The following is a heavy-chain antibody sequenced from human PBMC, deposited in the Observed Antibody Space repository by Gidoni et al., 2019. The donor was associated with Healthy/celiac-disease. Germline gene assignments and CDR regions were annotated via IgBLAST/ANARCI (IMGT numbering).Heavy chain of an antibody. Sequence: EVQLVASGGGVVQPGGSLRLSCAASGFTFDDYAMHWVRQAPGKGLEWVSLISGDGGSTYYADSVKGRFTISRDNSKNSLYLQMNSLRTEDTALYYCAKDIWGSDYYYGMDVWGQGTTVTVSS. D-gene: IGHD3-16*01. V-gene: IGHV3-43*02. J-gene: IGHJ6*02. CDR3: AKDIWGSDYYYGMDV. CDR1: GFTFDDYA. CDR2: ISGDGGST.